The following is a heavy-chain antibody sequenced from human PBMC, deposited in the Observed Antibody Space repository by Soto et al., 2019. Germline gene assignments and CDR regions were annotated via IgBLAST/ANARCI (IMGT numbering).Heavy chain of an antibody. D-gene: IGHD2-15*01. CDR3: ARSQGGSSSLDIYYYYYYGMDV. Sequence: QVQLVQSGAAVKKPGSSVKVSCKAPGGTFSTYAISWVRQAPGQGLEWMGGVIPIFGTPKYAQKFQGRVTITADQSTSTGYMELRSPRSEDTAVHYCARSQGGSSSLDIYYYYYYGMDVWGQGTTVTVSS. CDR1: GGTFSTYA. J-gene: IGHJ6*02. V-gene: IGHV1-69*01. CDR2: VIPIFGTP.